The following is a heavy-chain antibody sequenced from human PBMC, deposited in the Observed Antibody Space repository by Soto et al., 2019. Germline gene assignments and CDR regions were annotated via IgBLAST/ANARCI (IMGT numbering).Heavy chain of an antibody. CDR3: ARQGLAVAASIGGFAL. V-gene: IGHV3-11*03. J-gene: IGHJ3*01. D-gene: IGHD6-19*01. Sequence: GGSLRLSCAASGFDFSDFYMSWIRQAPGKGLEWISYIRSTSSYTNYLDSVRGRFTISRDNARNSLYLQMNSLRVDDTAVYYCARQGLAVAASIGGFALWGQGTVVTVSS. CDR2: IRSTSSYT. CDR1: GFDFSDFY.